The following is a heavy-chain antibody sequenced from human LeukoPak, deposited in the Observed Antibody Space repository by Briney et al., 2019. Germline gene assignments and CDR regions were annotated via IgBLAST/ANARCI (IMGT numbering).Heavy chain of an antibody. D-gene: IGHD4-17*01. V-gene: IGHV1-46*01. J-gene: IGHJ4*02. Sequence: VASVKVSCKASGYTFTSYYMHWVRQAPGQGLEWMGIINPSGGSTRYAQKFQGRVTMTRDTSTSTVYMELSSLRSEDTAVYYCARNPVTTKYFDYWGQGTLVTVSS. CDR3: ARNPVTTKYFDY. CDR2: INPSGGST. CDR1: GYTFTSYY.